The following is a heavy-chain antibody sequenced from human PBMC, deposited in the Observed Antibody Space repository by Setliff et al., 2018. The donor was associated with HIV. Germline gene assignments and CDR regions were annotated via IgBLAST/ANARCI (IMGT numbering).Heavy chain of an antibody. CDR1: GFTFDDYG. D-gene: IGHD3-9*01. Sequence: GGSLRLSCSPSGFTFDDYGMHWIRQAPGRGLEWVAGINWAGADIDYADSVKGRFIISRDNARNTLYLQMNSLRVEDTALYFCAKAMTPYNELLPGYPLGGNFDHWGQGTLVTVSS. CDR3: AKAMTPYNELLPGYPLGGNFDH. CDR2: INWAGADI. J-gene: IGHJ4*02. V-gene: IGHV3-9*01.